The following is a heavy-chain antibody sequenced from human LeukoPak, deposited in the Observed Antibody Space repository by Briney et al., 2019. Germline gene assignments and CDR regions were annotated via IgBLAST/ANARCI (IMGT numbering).Heavy chain of an antibody. D-gene: IGHD3-22*01. Sequence: GGSLRLSCAASGFTFSSYAMSWVRQAPGKGLEWVSTIDGSGGSTYYADSVKGRFTISRDSSKNTLYLQMNSLRAEDTAVYYCAKDHGDSGCYPVDYWGQGTLVTVSS. J-gene: IGHJ4*02. CDR3: AKDHGDSGCYPVDY. CDR2: IDGSGGST. CDR1: GFTFSSYA. V-gene: IGHV3-23*01.